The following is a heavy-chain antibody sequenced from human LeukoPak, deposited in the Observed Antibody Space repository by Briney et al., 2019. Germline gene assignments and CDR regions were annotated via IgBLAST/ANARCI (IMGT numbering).Heavy chain of an antibody. V-gene: IGHV4-4*08. CDR2: IYTSGST. CDR3: ARERNYYDSSGHLFWYFDL. Sequence: SETLSLTCTVSGGSISSYYWSWIRQPPGKGLEWIGHIYTSGSTNYNPSLKSRVTISLDTSKNQFSLKLNSLTAADTAVYYCARERNYYDSSGHLFWYFDLWGRGTLVTVSS. D-gene: IGHD3-22*01. CDR1: GGSISSYY. J-gene: IGHJ2*01.